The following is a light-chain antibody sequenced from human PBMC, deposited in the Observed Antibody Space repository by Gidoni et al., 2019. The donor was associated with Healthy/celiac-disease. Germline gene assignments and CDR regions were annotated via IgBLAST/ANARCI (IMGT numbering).Light chain of an antibody. CDR1: SSDGGGYNY. CDR3: SSYTSSSTLCV. Sequence: QAALTQPACVSGAPGQSITISCTGTSSDGGGYNYGSWYQQHPGKAPKLMIYEVSNRPSGVSYRFSGSTSGNTASLTISGLQAEDEADYYCSSYTSSSTLCVFGTGTTVTVL. J-gene: IGLJ1*01. CDR2: EVS. V-gene: IGLV2-14*01.